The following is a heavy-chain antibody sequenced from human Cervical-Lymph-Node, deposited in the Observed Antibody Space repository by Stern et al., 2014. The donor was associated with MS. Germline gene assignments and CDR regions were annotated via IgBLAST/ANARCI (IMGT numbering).Heavy chain of an antibody. CDR2: LWYDGSNK. V-gene: IGHV3-33*01. Sequence: VQLEESGGGVVQPGRSLRLSCAASGFTFSSYGMHWVRQAPGKGLEWVAGLWYDGSNKYYADSVKGRFTISRDNSKNTLYLQMNSLRAEDTAVYYCARDCKLRYYYYGMDVWGQGTTVTVSS. J-gene: IGHJ6*02. CDR3: ARDCKLRYYYYGMDV. D-gene: IGHD1-26*01. CDR1: GFTFSSYG.